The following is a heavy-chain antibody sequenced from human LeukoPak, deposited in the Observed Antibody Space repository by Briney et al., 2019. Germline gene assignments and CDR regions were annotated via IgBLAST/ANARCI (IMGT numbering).Heavy chain of an antibody. J-gene: IGHJ4*02. V-gene: IGHV4-34*01. D-gene: IGHD2-15*01. CDR3: ARALTVVAPDIVVVVAHPPGYFDY. CDR1: GVSFSGYY. Sequence: SETLSLTCAVYGVSFSGYYWSWIRQPPGKGLEWIGEISHSGSTNYNPSPKSRGTISVDTSKNQFFLKLSSVSAADTAVYYCARALTVVAPDIVVVVAHPPGYFDYWGQGTLVTVSS. CDR2: ISHSGST.